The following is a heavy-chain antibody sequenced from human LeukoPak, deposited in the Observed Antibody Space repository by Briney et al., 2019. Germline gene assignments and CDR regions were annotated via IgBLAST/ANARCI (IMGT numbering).Heavy chain of an antibody. CDR2: IYSGGST. Sequence: PGGSLRLSCAASGFTVSSNYMSWVRQAPGKGLEWVSVIYSGGSTYYADSVKGRFTISRDNSKNTLYLQMNSLRAEDTAVYYCARGARLGSTDAFDIWGQGTMVTVSS. V-gene: IGHV3-53*01. CDR3: ARGARLGSTDAFDI. D-gene: IGHD1-26*01. J-gene: IGHJ3*02. CDR1: GFTVSSNY.